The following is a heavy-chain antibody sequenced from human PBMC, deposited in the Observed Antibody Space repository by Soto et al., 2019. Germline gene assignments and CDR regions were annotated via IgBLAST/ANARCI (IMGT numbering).Heavy chain of an antibody. J-gene: IGHJ1*01. D-gene: IGHD6-19*01. CDR2: IYHSGST. V-gene: IGHV4-4*02. CDR1: GGSISSSSW. CDR3: ARDRVAVAGSGYFQH. Sequence: QVQLQESGPGLVKPSGTLSLTCAVSGGSISSSSWWSWVRQPPGKGLEWIGEIYHSGSTNYNPSLKSRVTISVDKSKNQFSLMLSSVTAADTAVYYCARDRVAVAGSGYFQHWGQGTLVTVSS.